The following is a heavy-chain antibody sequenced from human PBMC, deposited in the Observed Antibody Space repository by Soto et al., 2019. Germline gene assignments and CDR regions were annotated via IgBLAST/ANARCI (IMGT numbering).Heavy chain of an antibody. V-gene: IGHV3-30*18. Sequence: GGTLRLSCSASGFTFSSYGMHWVRQAPGKGLEWVAVISYDGSNKYYADSVKGRFTISRDNSKNTLYLQMNSLRAEDTAVYYCAKDRDRDYYYGMDGWGQGSTVTVSS. CDR2: ISYDGSNK. D-gene: IGHD2-21*02. J-gene: IGHJ6*02. CDR1: GFTFSSYG. CDR3: AKDRDRDYYYGMDG.